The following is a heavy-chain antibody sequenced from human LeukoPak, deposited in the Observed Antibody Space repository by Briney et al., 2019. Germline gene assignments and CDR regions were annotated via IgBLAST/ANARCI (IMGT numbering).Heavy chain of an antibody. V-gene: IGHV4-59*01. CDR1: GGSISSSY. J-gene: IGHJ4*02. Sequence: SETLSLTCTVSGGSISSSYWSWIRQPPGKGLEWIGYIYFSGYTNYNPSLKSRAAISVDTSKNHFSLKLSSVTAADTAVYYCARVLAVAGTPFDYWGQGTLVTVSS. D-gene: IGHD6-19*01. CDR2: IYFSGYT. CDR3: ARVLAVAGTPFDY.